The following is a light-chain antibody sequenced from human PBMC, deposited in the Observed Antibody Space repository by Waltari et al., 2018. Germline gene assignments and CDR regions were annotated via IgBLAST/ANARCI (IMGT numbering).Light chain of an antibody. CDR2: DVS. CDR3: CSYAGSSTLVV. J-gene: IGLJ2*01. V-gene: IGLV2-23*02. Sequence: QSALTQPASVSGSPGRSITISCTGTSSDVGGYNYVSWYQQHPGKAPKLMIYDVSKRPSGVSNRFSGSKSGNTASLTISGLQAEDEADYYCCSYAGSSTLVVFGGGTKLTVL. CDR1: SSDVGGYNY.